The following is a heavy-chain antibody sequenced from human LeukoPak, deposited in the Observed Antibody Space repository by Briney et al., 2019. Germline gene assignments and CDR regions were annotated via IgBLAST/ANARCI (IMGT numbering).Heavy chain of an antibody. CDR3: ARRRFVNGMDV. Sequence: PSETLSLTCTVSGGSVSSYYWSWMRQPPGKGLEWIGYIYYSGSTNYNPSLKSRVTISVDTSKNQFSLKLSSVTAADTAVYYCARRRFVNGMDVWGQGTTVTVSS. V-gene: IGHV4-59*08. J-gene: IGHJ6*02. CDR1: GGSVSSYY. CDR2: IYYSGST. D-gene: IGHD3-10*01.